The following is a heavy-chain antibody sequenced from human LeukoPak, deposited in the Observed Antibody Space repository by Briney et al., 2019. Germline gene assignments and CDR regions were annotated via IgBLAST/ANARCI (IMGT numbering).Heavy chain of an antibody. CDR3: AKGGDIVVVPAATLDY. CDR2: ISGSGNRI. CDR1: GFTFNSYA. Sequence: PGGSLRLSCAASGFTFNSYAMSWVRQAPGKGLGWASAISGSGNRIYYADSVKGRFTISRDNSKNTLYLQMNSLRVEDTAVYYCAKGGDIVVVPAATLDYWGQGTLVTVSS. J-gene: IGHJ4*02. D-gene: IGHD2-2*01. V-gene: IGHV3-23*01.